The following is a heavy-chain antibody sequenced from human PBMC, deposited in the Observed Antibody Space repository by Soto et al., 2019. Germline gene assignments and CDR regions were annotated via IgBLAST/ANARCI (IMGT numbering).Heavy chain of an antibody. CDR1: GYTFNSYW. Sequence: GESLKISCKGSGYTFNSYWINWVRQMPGKGLEWVGRIHPSDSESNYSPSFQGHVTFSVDKSNNTAYLQWSSLIASDTAMYFCARSRYNWNVYYDSWGQGSLVTVSS. CDR2: IHPSDSES. D-gene: IGHD1-1*01. CDR3: ARSRYNWNVYYDS. J-gene: IGHJ4*02. V-gene: IGHV5-10-1*01.